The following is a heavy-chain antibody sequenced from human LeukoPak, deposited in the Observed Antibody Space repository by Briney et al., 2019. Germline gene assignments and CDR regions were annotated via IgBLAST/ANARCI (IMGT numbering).Heavy chain of an antibody. J-gene: IGHJ3*02. CDR1: GGSFSGYY. V-gene: IGHV4-34*01. Sequence: SETLSLTCAVYGGSFSGYYWSWIRQPPGKGLEWIGEINHSGSTNYNPSLKSRVTISVDTSKNQFSLKLSSVTAADTAVYYCARGRYYDCVNAFDIWGQGTMVTVSS. CDR2: INHSGST. D-gene: IGHD3-16*01. CDR3: ARGRYYDCVNAFDI.